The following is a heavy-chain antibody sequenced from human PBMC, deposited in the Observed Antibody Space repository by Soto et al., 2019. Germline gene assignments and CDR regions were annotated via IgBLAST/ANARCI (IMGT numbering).Heavy chain of an antibody. Sequence: ASETLSLTCTVSGGSISDYYWSWIRQPPGKGLEWIGYIYYSGTTKYNYNPSLKSRVNISVDTSKNQFSLRLSSMTAADTAEYYCGRGRLGVVGIDYWGQGTLVTVSS. CDR2: IYYSGTTKY. CDR3: GRGRLGVVGIDY. V-gene: IGHV4-59*01. CDR1: GGSISDYY. J-gene: IGHJ4*02. D-gene: IGHD3-3*01.